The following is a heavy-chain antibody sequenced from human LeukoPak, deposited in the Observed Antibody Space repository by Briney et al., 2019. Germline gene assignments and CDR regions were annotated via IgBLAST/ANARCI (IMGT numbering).Heavy chain of an antibody. Sequence: PGGSLRLSCSASGFSFSRYWMSWVRQAPGKGLEWVADIKEDGTEKHYVDSVKGRFTISRDNSKNSLYLQMNSLRTEDTALYYCAKAVLGGSYAFDIWGQGTMVTVSS. V-gene: IGHV3-7*03. CDR2: IKEDGTEK. CDR1: GFSFSRYW. D-gene: IGHD1-26*01. J-gene: IGHJ3*02. CDR3: AKAVLGGSYAFDI.